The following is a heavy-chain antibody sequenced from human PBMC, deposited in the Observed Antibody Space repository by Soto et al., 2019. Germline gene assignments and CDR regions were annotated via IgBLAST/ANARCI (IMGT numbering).Heavy chain of an antibody. Sequence: EVQLVESGGGLVQPGGSLRLSCAASAFTFSSYEMNWVRQAPGKGLEWVSYISSSGSTIYYAESVEGRFTISRDNAKSSLFLQMNSLRAEDTALYYCAREKSYYDSSGTRSDAFDIWGQGTMVTVSS. CDR1: AFTFSSYE. CDR2: ISSSGSTI. D-gene: IGHD3-22*01. CDR3: AREKSYYDSSGTRSDAFDI. J-gene: IGHJ3*02. V-gene: IGHV3-48*03.